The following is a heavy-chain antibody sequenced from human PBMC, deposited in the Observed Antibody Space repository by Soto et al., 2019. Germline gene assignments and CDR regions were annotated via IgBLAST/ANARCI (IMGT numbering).Heavy chain of an antibody. V-gene: IGHV2-5*01. CDR3: AHRGYGDYPRDNWFDP. D-gene: IGHD4-17*01. CDR1: WLSLSSGGRG. CDR2: IYWNDDK. J-gene: IGHJ5*02. Sequence: GSGPTLVNPTQALTLTCSFSWLSLSSGGRGVGWIRQPPGKALEWLELIYWNDDKRFSPSLKSTLTITKDTSKNQVVLTMTHMDPVDRATYYCAHRGYGDYPRDNWFDPWGQGTLVTVSS.